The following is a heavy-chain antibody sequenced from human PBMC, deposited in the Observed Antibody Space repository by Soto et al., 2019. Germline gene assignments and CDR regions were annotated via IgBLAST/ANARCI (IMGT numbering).Heavy chain of an antibody. Sequence: PSETLSPTCAVSGGSISSGGYSWSWIRQPPGKGLEWIGYIYESGSTYYNPSLKSRVTISVDRSKNQFSLKLSSVTAADTAVYYCARLGVWGSYPLDAFDIWGQGTMVTVSS. CDR3: ARLGVWGSYPLDAFDI. D-gene: IGHD3-16*02. CDR1: GGSISSGGYS. V-gene: IGHV4-30-2*01. CDR2: IYESGST. J-gene: IGHJ3*02.